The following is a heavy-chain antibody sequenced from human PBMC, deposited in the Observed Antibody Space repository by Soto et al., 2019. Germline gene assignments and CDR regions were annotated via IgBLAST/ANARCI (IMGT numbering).Heavy chain of an antibody. J-gene: IGHJ4*02. CDR1: GYTFTSYG. CDR2: IIPMFGTA. V-gene: IGHV1-69*13. Sequence: ASVKVSCKASGYTFTSYGISWVRQAPGQGLEWMGGIIPMFGTANYAQKFQGRVTITADESTSTAYMELRSLRSEDTAVYYCARGVHYDSSGYYYFYWGRGTLVTVSS. CDR3: ARGVHYDSSGYYYFY. D-gene: IGHD3-22*01.